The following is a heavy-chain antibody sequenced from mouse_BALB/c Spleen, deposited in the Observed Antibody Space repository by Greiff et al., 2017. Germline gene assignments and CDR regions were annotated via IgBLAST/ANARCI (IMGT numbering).Heavy chain of an antibody. D-gene: IGHD2-4*01. CDR1: GFTFSSFG. J-gene: IGHJ3*01. CDR2: ISSGSSTI. CDR3: ARSDEYDGIDY. Sequence: EVQRVESGGGLVQPGGSRKLSCAASGFTFSSFGMHWVRQSPEKGLEWVAYISSGSSTIYDADTVTGRFTISRDNPKNTLFLQMTSLRAEDTAMYDCARSDEYDGIDYWGQGTLVTVSA. V-gene: IGHV5-17*02.